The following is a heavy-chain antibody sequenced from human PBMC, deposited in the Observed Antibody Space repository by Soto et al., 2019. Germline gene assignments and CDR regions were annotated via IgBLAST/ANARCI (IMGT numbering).Heavy chain of an antibody. V-gene: IGHV1-69*13. J-gene: IGHJ4*02. Sequence: SVKVSCKASGGTFSSYAISWVRQAPGQGLEWMGGIIPIFGTANYAQKFQGRVTITADESTSTAYMELSSLRSEDTAVYYCATSRHMTTAPTGYFDYWGQGTLVTVSS. CDR1: GGTFSSYA. CDR3: ATSRHMTTAPTGYFDY. CDR2: IIPIFGTA. D-gene: IGHD4-17*01.